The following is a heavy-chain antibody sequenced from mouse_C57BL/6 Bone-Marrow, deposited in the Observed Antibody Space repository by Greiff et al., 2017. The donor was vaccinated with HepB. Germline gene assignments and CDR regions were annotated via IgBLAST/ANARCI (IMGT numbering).Heavy chain of an antibody. CDR2: ISDGGSYT. CDR1: GFTFSSYA. CDR3: ARNYGYDDYFDY. D-gene: IGHD2-2*01. Sequence: EVQLVESGGGLVKPGGSLKLSCAASGFTFSSYATSWVRQTPEKRLEWVATISDGGSYTYYPDNVKGRFTISRDNAKNNLYLQMSHLKSEDTAMYYCARNYGYDDYFDYWGQGTTLTVSS. V-gene: IGHV5-4*01. J-gene: IGHJ2*01.